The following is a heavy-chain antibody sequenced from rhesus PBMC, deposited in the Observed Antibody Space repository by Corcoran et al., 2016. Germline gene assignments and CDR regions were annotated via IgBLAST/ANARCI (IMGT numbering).Heavy chain of an antibody. V-gene: IGHV4-93*01. Sequence: QVQLQESGPAVVKPSETLSLTCAVSGGSISSSNWWSWIRQSPGKGLEWIGGIYGSGGSTEYNPSLKSRVTISNDTSKNQFSLKLSSVNAADTAVYYCARRDIWTGSYKTRFDYWGQGVLVTVSS. D-gene: IGHD3-3*01. CDR1: GGSISSSNW. CDR2: IYGSGGST. J-gene: IGHJ4*01. CDR3: ARRDIWTGSYKTRFDY.